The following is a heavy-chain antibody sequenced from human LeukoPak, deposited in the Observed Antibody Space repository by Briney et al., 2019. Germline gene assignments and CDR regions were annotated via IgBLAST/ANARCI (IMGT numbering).Heavy chain of an antibody. J-gene: IGHJ4*02. D-gene: IGHD6-19*01. V-gene: IGHV4-39*01. CDR3: TTLKTSGWDFDN. Sequence: SETLSLTWTVSGGSISNVGYYWAWIRQPPGKGLEWIGSIYYSGSTNYNPSLKSRLTITVDTSKNQFSLELSSVTDADAAVYYGTTLKTSGWDFDNWGQGTLVTVSS. CDR1: GGSISNVGYY. CDR2: IYYSGST.